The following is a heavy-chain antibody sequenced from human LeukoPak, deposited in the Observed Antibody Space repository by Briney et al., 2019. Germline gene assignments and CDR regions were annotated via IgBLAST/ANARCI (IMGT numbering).Heavy chain of an antibody. J-gene: IGHJ3*01. CDR1: GFTFSAYA. D-gene: IGHD4-17*01. CDR2: IHGSGGST. V-gene: IGHV3-23*01. Sequence: AGSLCLSCAASGFTFSAYAVTWIRQAPGKGLEWVSSIHGSGGSTYYADSVKGRFTASRDNSKNTLYLQMNSLRVEDTAIYYCAKDPNGDYVGAFDFWGQGTMVTGSS. CDR3: AKDPNGDYVGAFDF.